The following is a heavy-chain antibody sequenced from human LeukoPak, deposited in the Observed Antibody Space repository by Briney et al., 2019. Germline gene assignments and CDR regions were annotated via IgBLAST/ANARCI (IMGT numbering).Heavy chain of an antibody. J-gene: IGHJ4*02. V-gene: IGHV3-48*01. CDR1: GFTFNSYS. CDR3: AREYCSSTSCLYDY. CDR2: ISSSRSTI. D-gene: IGHD2-2*01. Sequence: GGSLRLSCAASGFTFNSYSMNWVRQAPGKGLEWVSYISSSRSTIYYADSVKGRFTISRDNAKNSLYLQMNSLRAEDTAVYYCAREYCSSTSCLYDYWGQGTLVTVSS.